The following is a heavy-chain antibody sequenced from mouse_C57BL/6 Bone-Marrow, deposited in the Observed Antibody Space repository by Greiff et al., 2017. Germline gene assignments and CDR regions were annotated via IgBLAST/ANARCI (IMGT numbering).Heavy chain of an antibody. CDR1: GYTFTSYG. Sequence: QVQLKQSGAELARPGASVKLSCKASGYTFTSYGISWVKQRTGQGLEWIGEIYPRSGNTYYNEKFKGKATLTADKSSSTAYMGLRSLTSEDSAVYFCARGCPWFAYWGQGTLVTVSA. J-gene: IGHJ3*01. V-gene: IGHV1-81*01. CDR2: IYPRSGNT. CDR3: ARGCPWFAY.